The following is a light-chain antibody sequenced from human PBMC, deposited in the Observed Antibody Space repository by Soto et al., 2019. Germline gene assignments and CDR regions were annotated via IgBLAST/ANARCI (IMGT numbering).Light chain of an antibody. CDR2: DTS. V-gene: IGKV3-15*01. J-gene: IGKJ5*01. CDR1: QSVSIY. Sequence: EIVLTQSPATLSLSPGERATLSCRASQSVSIYLAWYQQKPGQAPRLLIYDTSTRATGIPARFSGSGSGTEFTLTISSLQSEDFAVYYCQQYIKWPITFGQGTRLEIK. CDR3: QQYIKWPIT.